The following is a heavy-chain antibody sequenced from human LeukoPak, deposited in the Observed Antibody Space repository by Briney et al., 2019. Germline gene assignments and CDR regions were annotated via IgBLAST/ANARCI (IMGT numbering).Heavy chain of an antibody. CDR3: ARDSCSAPSCYKPHDAFDI. J-gene: IGHJ3*02. CDR1: GFTFSDYY. CDR2: LSGSGKTI. D-gene: IGHD2-2*02. V-gene: IGHV3-11*01. Sequence: GGSLRLSCAASGFTFSDYYMSWIRQAPGKGLEWVSYLSGSGKTIYFADSVKGRFTISRDNAKNSLYLQMNSLRAEDTALYYCARDSCSAPSCYKPHDAFDIWGPGTMVTVSS.